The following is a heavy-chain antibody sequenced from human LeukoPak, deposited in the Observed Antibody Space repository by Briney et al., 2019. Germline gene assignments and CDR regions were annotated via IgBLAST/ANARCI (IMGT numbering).Heavy chain of an antibody. Sequence: ASVKVSCTASGYTFNSYGITWVRQAPGQGLEWMGWISAYNGNINYAQKLQGRVTMTTDTSTSTAYMELRSLRSDDTAVYYCARDSGPVTTRGGFDYWGQGTLVTVSS. J-gene: IGHJ4*02. CDR1: GYTFNSYG. CDR3: ARDSGPVTTRGGFDY. D-gene: IGHD4-11*01. CDR2: ISAYNGNI. V-gene: IGHV1-18*01.